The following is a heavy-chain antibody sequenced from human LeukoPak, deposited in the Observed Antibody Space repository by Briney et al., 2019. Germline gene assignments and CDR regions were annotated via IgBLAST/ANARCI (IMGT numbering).Heavy chain of an antibody. Sequence: GGSLRLSCAASGFTFSSYGMHWVRQAPGKGLEWVAVISYDGSNKYYADSVKGRFTISRDNSKNTLYLQMNSLRAEDTAVYYCAKDLSQNDYGDYPLDYWGQGTLVTVSS. CDR3: AKDLSQNDYGDYPLDY. J-gene: IGHJ4*02. CDR1: GFTFSSYG. CDR2: ISYDGSNK. V-gene: IGHV3-30*18. D-gene: IGHD4-17*01.